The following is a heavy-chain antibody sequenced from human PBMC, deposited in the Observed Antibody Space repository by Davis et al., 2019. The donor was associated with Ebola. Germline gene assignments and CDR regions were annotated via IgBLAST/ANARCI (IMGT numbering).Heavy chain of an antibody. D-gene: IGHD2-8*01. CDR3: AREDIVLMVYAKTPYYYGMDV. J-gene: IGHJ6*04. Sequence: AASVKVSCKVSGYTLTELSMHWVRQAPGQGLEWMGVINPSGGSTSYAQKFQGRVTMTRDTSTSTVYMELSSLRSEDTAVYYCAREDIVLMVYAKTPYYYGMDVWGKGTTVTVSS. CDR1: GYTLTELS. V-gene: IGHV1-46*01. CDR2: INPSGGST.